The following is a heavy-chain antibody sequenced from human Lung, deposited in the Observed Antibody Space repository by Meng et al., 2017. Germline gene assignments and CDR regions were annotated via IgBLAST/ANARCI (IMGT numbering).Heavy chain of an antibody. J-gene: IGHJ4*02. Sequence: GESLKISCAASGFTFSDYYMSWIRQAPGQGLEWVAYISSSGSTIYYADSVKGRFTISRDNAKNSLYLQMNSLRAEDTAVYYCARDLAVGYYYDSSGYTPPDYWGQGTLVTVSS. CDR3: ARDLAVGYYYDSSGYTPPDY. CDR2: ISSSGSTI. D-gene: IGHD3-22*01. CDR1: GFTFSDYY. V-gene: IGHV3-11*04.